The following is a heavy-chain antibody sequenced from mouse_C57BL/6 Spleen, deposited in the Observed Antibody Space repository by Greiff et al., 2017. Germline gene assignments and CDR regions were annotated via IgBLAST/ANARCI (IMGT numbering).Heavy chain of an antibody. V-gene: IGHV2-3*01. D-gene: IGHD1-1*01. Sequence: QVQLQQSGPGLVAPSQSLSITCTVSGFSLTSYGVSWVRQPPGKGLEWLGVIWGDGSTNYHSALISRLSISKDNSKSQVFLKLNSLQTDDTATYYCAKPELIYYYGSSHWYFDVWGTGTTVTVSS. CDR2: IWGDGST. CDR1: GFSLTSYG. CDR3: AKPELIYYYGSSHWYFDV. J-gene: IGHJ1*03.